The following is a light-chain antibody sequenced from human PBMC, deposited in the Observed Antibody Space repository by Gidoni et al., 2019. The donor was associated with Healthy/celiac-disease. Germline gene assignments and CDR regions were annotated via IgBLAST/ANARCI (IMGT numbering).Light chain of an antibody. Sequence: DIQMNQSPSSLSASVGDRVTITCRASQSISSYLNWYQQKPGTAPKLLIYAASSLQSGVPSRFSGIGSVTDFTLTISSLQPEDFATYYCQQSYSTPRPFGQGTQLDIK. J-gene: IGKJ2*01. CDR1: QSISSY. V-gene: IGKV1-39*01. CDR2: AAS. CDR3: QQSYSTPRP.